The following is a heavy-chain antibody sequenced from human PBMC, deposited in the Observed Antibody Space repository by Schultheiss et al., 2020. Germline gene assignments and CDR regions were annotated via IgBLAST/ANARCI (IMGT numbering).Heavy chain of an antibody. V-gene: IGHV1-2*02. CDR2: INPNSGGT. D-gene: IGHD6-13*01. CDR3: AAVGRQQLESYYYYYMDV. CDR1: GYTFTGYY. Sequence: ASVKVSCKASGYTFTGYYMHWVRQAPGQGLEWMGWINPNSGGTNYAQKFQGRVTMTRDTSISTAYMELSRLRSDDTAVYYCAAVGRQQLESYYYYYMDVWGKGTTVTVSS. J-gene: IGHJ6*03.